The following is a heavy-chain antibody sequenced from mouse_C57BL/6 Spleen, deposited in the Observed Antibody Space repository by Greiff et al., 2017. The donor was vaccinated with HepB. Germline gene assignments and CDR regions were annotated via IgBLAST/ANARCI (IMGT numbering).Heavy chain of an antibody. D-gene: IGHD3-3*01. CDR1: GFTFSSYA. CDR2: ISDGGSYT. CDR3: AREERAGTAFFDY. V-gene: IGHV5-4*01. J-gene: IGHJ2*01. Sequence: EVQRVESGGGLVKPGGSLKLSCAASGFTFSSYAMSWVRQTPEKRLEWVATISDGGSYTYYPDNVKGRFTISRDNAKNNLYLQMSHLKSEDTAMYYCAREERAGTAFFDYWGQGTTLTVSS.